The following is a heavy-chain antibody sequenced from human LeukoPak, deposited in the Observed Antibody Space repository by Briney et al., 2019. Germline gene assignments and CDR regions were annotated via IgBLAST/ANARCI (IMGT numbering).Heavy chain of an antibody. CDR1: GFTFSSYD. Sequence: GGSLRLSCAASGFTFSSYDMTWVRQAPGKGLVWVSSISASGDATNYADSVKGRFTVSRDNSQNTLFLHMNSLRADDTAKYYCAPTVVPAAIDADYWGQGTLVTVSS. J-gene: IGHJ4*02. CDR2: ISASGDAT. D-gene: IGHD2-2*01. CDR3: APTVVPAAIDADY. V-gene: IGHV3-23*01.